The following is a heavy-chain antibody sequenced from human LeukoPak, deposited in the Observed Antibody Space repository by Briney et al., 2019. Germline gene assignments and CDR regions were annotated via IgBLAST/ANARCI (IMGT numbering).Heavy chain of an antibody. V-gene: IGHV3-23*01. D-gene: IGHD4-17*01. J-gene: IGHJ4*02. CDR3: ARDYADYVGYFFFDY. CDR1: GFTFNNYA. CDR2: ISGGGETT. Sequence: GGSLRLSCAASGFTFNNYAMNWVRQAPGKGLEGASSISGGGETTYYADSAKGRFTISRDNSQNTLYLQMNSLRAEDTAVYYCARDYADYVGYFFFDYWGQGTLVTVSS.